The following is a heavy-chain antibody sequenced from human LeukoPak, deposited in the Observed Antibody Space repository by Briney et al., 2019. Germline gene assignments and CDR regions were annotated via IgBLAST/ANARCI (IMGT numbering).Heavy chain of an antibody. CDR2: ISSSSYI. Sequence: PGGSLRLSCAASGFTFSSYSMNWVRQAPGKGLEWVSSISSSSYIYYADSVKGRFTISRDNAKNSLYLQMNSLRAEDTAVYYCARDHYDFWSGYHNWFDPWGQGTLVTVSS. CDR3: ARDHYDFWSGYHNWFDP. J-gene: IGHJ5*02. V-gene: IGHV3-21*01. D-gene: IGHD3-3*01. CDR1: GFTFSSYS.